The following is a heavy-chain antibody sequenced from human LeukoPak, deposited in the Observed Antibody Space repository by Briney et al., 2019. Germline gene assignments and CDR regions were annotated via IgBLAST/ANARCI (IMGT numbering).Heavy chain of an antibody. D-gene: IGHD2/OR15-2a*01. CDR3: TRNRDS. J-gene: IGHJ4*02. CDR1: GFTFSSHW. Sequence: GGSLRLSCAASGFTFSSHWMHWVRQAPGKGLVWVALIGSAGTSTTYADSVKGRFTISRDNARNILYLQMNGLRVDDTAVYYFTRNRDSRGRGPPVTVS. V-gene: IGHV3-74*03. CDR2: IGSAGTST.